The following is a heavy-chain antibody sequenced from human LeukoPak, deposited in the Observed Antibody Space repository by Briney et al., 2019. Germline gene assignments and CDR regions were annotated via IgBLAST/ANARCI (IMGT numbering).Heavy chain of an antibody. CDR2: TYYRSKWYN. CDR3: ARGRPDYYGSGGYYYNYFDY. J-gene: IGHJ4*02. CDR1: GDRVSNTRSA. Sequence: SQTLSLTCAISGDRVSNTRSAWNWIRQSPSRGLEWLGRTYYRSKWYNDYAVSVKSRITFNPDTSKNQFSLQLTSVTPEDTAVYYCARGRPDYYGSGGYYYNYFDYWGQGTLVTVSS. D-gene: IGHD3-10*01. V-gene: IGHV6-1*01.